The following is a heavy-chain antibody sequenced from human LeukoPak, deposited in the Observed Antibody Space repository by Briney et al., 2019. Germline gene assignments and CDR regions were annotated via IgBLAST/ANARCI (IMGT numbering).Heavy chain of an antibody. Sequence: SVKVSCKASGGTFTSYAISWVRQAPGQGGEGMGGIIPIFATTNYTQKFQRRVTITTDSSTSTPYMYLSSLRSEYTAVYYCARDLSKLSGNYQKPPPDWGQGTLVTVSS. CDR2: IIPIFATT. J-gene: IGHJ4*02. CDR3: ARDLSKLSGNYQKPPPD. V-gene: IGHV1-69*05. CDR1: GGTFTSYA. D-gene: IGHD3-10*01.